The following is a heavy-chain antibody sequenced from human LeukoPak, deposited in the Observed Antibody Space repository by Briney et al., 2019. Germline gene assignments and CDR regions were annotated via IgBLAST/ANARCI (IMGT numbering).Heavy chain of an antibody. Sequence: PGGSLRLSCSASGFSFSGYAMHWVRQAPGKGLEYVSRISSNGYSTYHADSVKGRFTIPRDNSKNTLYLQMSSLRAEDTAVYYCVKTPRELVTIDYWGQGTLVTVSS. J-gene: IGHJ4*02. V-gene: IGHV3-64D*06. D-gene: IGHD4-23*01. CDR1: GFSFSGYA. CDR3: VKTPRELVTIDY. CDR2: ISSNGYST.